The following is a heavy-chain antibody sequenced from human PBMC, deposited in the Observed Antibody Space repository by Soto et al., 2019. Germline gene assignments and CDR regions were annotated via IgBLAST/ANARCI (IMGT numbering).Heavy chain of an antibody. CDR3: AKEPKEGTAGHAGY. CDR1: GFTFDDYA. CDR2: ISWNSGSI. J-gene: IGHJ4*02. Sequence: GGSLRLSCAASGFTFDDYAMHWVRQAPGKGLEWVSGISWNSGSIGYADSVKGRFTISRDNAKNSLYLQMNSLRAEDTALYYCAKEPKEGTAGHAGYWGQGTLVTVSS. D-gene: IGHD6-19*01. V-gene: IGHV3-9*01.